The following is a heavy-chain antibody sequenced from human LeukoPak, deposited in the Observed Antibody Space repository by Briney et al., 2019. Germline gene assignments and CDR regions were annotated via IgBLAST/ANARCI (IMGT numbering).Heavy chain of an antibody. CDR2: IIPILGIA. CDR1: RGTFSSYA. Sequence: ASVKVSCKASRGTFSSYAISWVRQAPGQGLEWMGRIIPILGIANYAQKFQGRVTITADKSTSTAYMELSSLRSEDTAVYYCAPPPGGELLLYFAYGGQGTRVTVP. D-gene: IGHD3-16*01. CDR3: APPPGGELLLYFAY. J-gene: IGHJ4*02. V-gene: IGHV1-69*04.